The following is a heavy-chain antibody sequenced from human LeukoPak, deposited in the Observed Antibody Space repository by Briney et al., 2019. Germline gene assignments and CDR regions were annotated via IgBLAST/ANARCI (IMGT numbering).Heavy chain of an antibody. CDR2: ISSSGGAT. CDR3: ARADYTNYPADY. CDR1: KFTFNNYT. Sequence: PGGSLRLSWAASKFTFNNYTMTWVRQAPGKGLEWVSTISSSGGATYYANSVKGRFTISRDNSNNPLYLQMNSLIAEDTGVYYCARADYTNYPADYWGQGTLVT. V-gene: IGHV3-23*01. D-gene: IGHD4-11*01. J-gene: IGHJ4*02.